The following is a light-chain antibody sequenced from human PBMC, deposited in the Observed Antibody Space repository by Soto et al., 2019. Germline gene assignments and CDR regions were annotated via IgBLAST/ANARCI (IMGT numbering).Light chain of an antibody. CDR1: QSVYSY. J-gene: IGKJ5*01. CDR2: DAS. CDR3: QQRYGWPPIT. Sequence: IVLTQSPATLSLSPGERATLSCRASQSVYSYLVWYQQKPGQAPRLLIYDASNRATGVPARFSGSGSGTDFTLTISSLEPEDFAVYYCQQRYGWPPITFGQGTRLEIK. V-gene: IGKV3-11*01.